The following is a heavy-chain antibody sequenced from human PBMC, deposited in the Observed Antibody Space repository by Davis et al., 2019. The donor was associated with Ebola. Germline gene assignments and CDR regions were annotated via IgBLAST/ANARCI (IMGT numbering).Heavy chain of an antibody. J-gene: IGHJ4*02. Sequence: GESLKISCAASGFTFSNYDMSWVRQAPGKGLEWVSSISGSGGSTYYADSVKGRFTISRDNSKNTLYLQMNSLRAEDTAVYYCAKVVVVPAGNYFDYWGQGTLVTVSS. CDR2: ISGSGGST. V-gene: IGHV3-23*01. CDR1: GFTFSNYD. CDR3: AKVVVVPAGNYFDY. D-gene: IGHD2-2*01.